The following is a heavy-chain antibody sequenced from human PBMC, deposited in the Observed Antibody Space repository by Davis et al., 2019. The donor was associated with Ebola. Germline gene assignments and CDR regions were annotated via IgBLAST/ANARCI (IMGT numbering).Heavy chain of an antibody. CDR3: ASLRRTITGMDDAFDV. CDR1: DYIFTNYW. J-gene: IGHJ3*01. D-gene: IGHD2-8*02. Sequence: GESLKISCKGSDYIFTNYWIGWVRQMPGKGLEWMGIIYTGDSDTRYSPSFRGQVAISADKSIKTAFLQWSSLKASDTAMYYCASLRRTITGMDDAFDVWGQGTMVSVSS. CDR2: IYTGDSDT. V-gene: IGHV5-51*01.